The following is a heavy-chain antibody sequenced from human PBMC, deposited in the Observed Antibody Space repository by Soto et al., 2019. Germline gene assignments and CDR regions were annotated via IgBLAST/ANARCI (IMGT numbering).Heavy chain of an antibody. CDR1: GDTFISYG. CDR2: ISVYNGNT. CDR3: ARAHDCGGDCYYTQFDY. J-gene: IGHJ4*01. V-gene: IGHV1-18*01. Sequence: ASGKVSCEASGDTFISYGINEARQAPGQGLEWMGWISVYNGNTNYAQKLQGRVTMTTDTSTTTVYMELSSLRSGDTAVYYCARAHDCGGDCYYTQFDYWG. D-gene: IGHD2-21*02.